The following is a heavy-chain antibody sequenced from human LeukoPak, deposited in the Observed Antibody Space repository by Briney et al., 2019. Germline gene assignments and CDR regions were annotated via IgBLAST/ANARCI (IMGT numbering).Heavy chain of an antibody. CDR3: ARGRGGDYCSSTSCPKHTYYFDY. J-gene: IGHJ4*02. V-gene: IGHV4-34*01. D-gene: IGHD2-2*01. Sequence: SETLSLTCAVSGGSFSGYYWSWIRQPPGKGLEWMGEINHSGSTNYNPSPKSRATLSVDTSKNQFSLKLSPVTAADTAVYYCARGRGGDYCSSTSCPKHTYYFDYWGQGTLVTVSS. CDR2: INHSGST. CDR1: GGSFSGYY.